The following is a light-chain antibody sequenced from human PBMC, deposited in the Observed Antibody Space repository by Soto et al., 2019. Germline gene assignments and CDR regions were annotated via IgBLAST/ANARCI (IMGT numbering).Light chain of an antibody. CDR2: KAS. CDR3: QQYNSYSPVT. CDR1: QSISSW. J-gene: IGKJ1*01. V-gene: IGKV1-5*03. Sequence: DIQVTQSPSTLSASVGDRVTITCRASQSISSWLAWYQQKPGKAPKLLIYKASSLESGVPSRFSGSGSGTEFTLTISSLQPDDFATYYCQQYNSYSPVTFGQGTKVEIK.